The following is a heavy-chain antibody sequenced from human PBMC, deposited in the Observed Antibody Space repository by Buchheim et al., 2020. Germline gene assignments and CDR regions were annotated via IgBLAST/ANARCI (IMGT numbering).Heavy chain of an antibody. CDR1: GYTFTSYD. CDR2: MNPNSGNT. CDR3: ARETPATVTTLPYYYYYGMDV. J-gene: IGHJ6*02. D-gene: IGHD4-17*01. V-gene: IGHV1-8*01. Sequence: QVQLVQSGAEVKKPGASVKVSCKASGYTFTSYDINWVRQATGQGLEWMGWMNPNSGNTGYAQKFQGRVTMTRNTSISTAYMELSSLRSEDTAVYYCARETPATVTTLPYYYYYGMDVWGQGTT.